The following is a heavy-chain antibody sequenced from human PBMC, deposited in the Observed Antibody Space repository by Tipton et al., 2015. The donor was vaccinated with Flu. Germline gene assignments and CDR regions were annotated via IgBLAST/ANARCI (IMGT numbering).Heavy chain of an antibody. CDR3: ARVRVSAMDV. V-gene: IGHV3-48*03. J-gene: IGHJ6*02. CDR2: ISGNENSI. Sequence: ATSGFTFSAYEMTWVRQAPGRGLEWISYISGNENSIYYADSVKGRFTISRDYTKNSVFLHMNNLRLEDTAVYYCARVRVSAMDVWGPGTTVTVSS. CDR1: GFTFSAYE.